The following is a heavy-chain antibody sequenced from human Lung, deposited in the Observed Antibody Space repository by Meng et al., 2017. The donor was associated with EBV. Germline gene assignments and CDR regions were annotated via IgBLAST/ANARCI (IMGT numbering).Heavy chain of an antibody. CDR2: IFYDGSMK. J-gene: IGHJ4*02. D-gene: IGHD4-23*01. Sequence: QVQLVESGGGVVQPGRSLRLSCVASGLAFSDSGMHWVRQAPGKGLEWVAVIFYDGSMKYYGDSVRGRFTISRDNPKNTVYLQMNGLRTEDTALYYCAKGKPVDYWGRGTLVTVSS. CDR1: GLAFSDSG. CDR3: AKGKPVDY. V-gene: IGHV3-30*18.